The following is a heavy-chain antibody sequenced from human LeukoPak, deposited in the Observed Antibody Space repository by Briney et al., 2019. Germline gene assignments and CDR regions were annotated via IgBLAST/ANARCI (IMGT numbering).Heavy chain of an antibody. CDR1: GGSISSYY. CDR2: VYYSGST. D-gene: IGHD6-6*01. CDR3: ARAYSRSSFDY. J-gene: IGHJ4*02. Sequence: SETLSLTCTVSGGSISSYYWSWIRQPPGQGLEWIGYVYYSGSTNYNPSLKSRVTISVDTSKNQFSLTLNSVTAADTAVYYCARAYSRSSFDYWGLGTLVTVSS. V-gene: IGHV4-59*08.